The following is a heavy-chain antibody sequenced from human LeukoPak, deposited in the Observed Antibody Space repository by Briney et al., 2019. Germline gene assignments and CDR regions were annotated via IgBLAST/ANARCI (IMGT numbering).Heavy chain of an antibody. CDR3: ARDLREGFDY. CDR1: GYSISSGYY. J-gene: IGHJ4*02. Sequence: SETLSLTCIVSGYSISSGYYWGWIRQPPGKGLEWIGSIYHSGSTYYNPSLKSRVTISVDTSKNQFSLKLSSVTAADTAVYYCARDLREGFDYWGQGTLVTVSS. V-gene: IGHV4-38-2*02. CDR2: IYHSGST.